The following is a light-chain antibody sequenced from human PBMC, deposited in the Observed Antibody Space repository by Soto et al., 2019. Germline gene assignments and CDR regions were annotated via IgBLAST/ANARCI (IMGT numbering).Light chain of an antibody. CDR1: QDISNY. CDR2: DAS. V-gene: IGKV1-33*01. Sequence: DIQMTQSPSYLSASVGDRVTITCQASQDISNYLKWYQQKPGKAPKLLIYDASNLETGVPSRFSGSGSGTDFPFTISSLQPEYIATYYCQQYDNLPALTFGGGTKVEIK. J-gene: IGKJ4*02. CDR3: QQYDNLPALT.